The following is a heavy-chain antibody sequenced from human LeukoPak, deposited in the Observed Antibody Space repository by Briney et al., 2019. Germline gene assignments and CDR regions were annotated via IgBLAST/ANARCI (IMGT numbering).Heavy chain of an antibody. D-gene: IGHD3-9*01. Sequence: GASVKVSCKASGYTFTSYYMHWVRQAPGQGLEWMGIINPSGGSTSYAQKFQGRVTMTRDTSTSTVYMELSSLRSEDTAVYYCARDQSFRRYFDWSLNRFDPWGQGTLVTVSS. CDR1: GYTFTSYY. CDR2: INPSGGST. CDR3: ARDQSFRRYFDWSLNRFDP. J-gene: IGHJ5*02. V-gene: IGHV1-46*01.